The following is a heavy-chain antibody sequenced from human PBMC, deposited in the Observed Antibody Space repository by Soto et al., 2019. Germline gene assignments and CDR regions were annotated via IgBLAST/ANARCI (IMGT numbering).Heavy chain of an antibody. D-gene: IGHD6-19*01. CDR2: IYYSGST. CDR3: ARAGIAVAGSYYYGMDV. J-gene: IGHJ6*02. Sequence: PSETLSLTCTVSVGSISSYYWSWIRQPPGKGLEWIGYIYYSGSTNYNPSLKSRVTISVDTSKNQFSLKLSSVTAADTAVYYCARAGIAVAGSYYYGMDVWGQGTTVTVSS. CDR1: VGSISSYY. V-gene: IGHV4-59*01.